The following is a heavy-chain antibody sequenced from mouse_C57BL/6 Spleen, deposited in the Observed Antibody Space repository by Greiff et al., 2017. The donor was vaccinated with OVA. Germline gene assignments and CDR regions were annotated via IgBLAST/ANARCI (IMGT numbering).Heavy chain of an antibody. CDR1: GFNIKDYY. J-gene: IGHJ3*01. CDR2: IDPEDGDT. V-gene: IGHV14-1*01. Sequence: VQLQQSGPELVRPAASVKLSCTASGFNIKDYYMHWVKQRPEQGLEWIGRIDPEDGDTEYAPKFQGKTTMTADTCSNTAYLQLSSLTSEDTAVYYCTTGLPVVAYWGQGTLVTVSA. CDR3: TTGLPVVAY. D-gene: IGHD3-1*01.